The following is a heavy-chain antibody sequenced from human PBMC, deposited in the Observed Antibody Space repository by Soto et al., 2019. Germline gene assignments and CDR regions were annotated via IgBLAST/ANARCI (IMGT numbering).Heavy chain of an antibody. D-gene: IGHD4-4*01. CDR3: ARDYRIYYFDY. J-gene: IGHJ4*02. CDR1: GFTFSSYW. V-gene: IGHV3-7*03. Sequence: GGSLRLSCAASGFTFSSYWMSWVRQAPGKGLEWVANIKENGSEKYYVDSVKGRFTISRDNAKNSLYLQMNSLRAEDTAVYYCARDYRIYYFDYWGQGTLVTVSS. CDR2: IKENGSEK.